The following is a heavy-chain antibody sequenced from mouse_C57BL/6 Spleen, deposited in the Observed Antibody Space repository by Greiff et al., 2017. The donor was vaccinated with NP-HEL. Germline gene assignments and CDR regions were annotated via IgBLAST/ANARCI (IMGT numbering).Heavy chain of an antibody. D-gene: IGHD1-1*01. Sequence: EVQVVESGGGLVQPGGSMKLSCAASGFTFSDAWMDWVRQSPEKGLEWVAEIRNKANNHATYYAESVKGRFTISRDDSKSSVYLQMNSLRAEDTGIYYCTGYGSDAMDYWGQGTSVTVSS. CDR2: IRNKANNHAT. CDR3: TGYGSDAMDY. V-gene: IGHV6-6*01. CDR1: GFTFSDAW. J-gene: IGHJ4*01.